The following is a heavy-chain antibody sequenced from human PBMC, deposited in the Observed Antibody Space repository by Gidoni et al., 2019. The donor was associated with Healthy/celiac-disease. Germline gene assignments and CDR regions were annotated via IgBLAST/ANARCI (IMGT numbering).Heavy chain of an antibody. D-gene: IGHD5-12*01. CDR3: ARGGGYSGYDPGYYFDY. CDR2: IYYSGST. Sequence: QVQLQESGPGLVKPSQTLSLTCTVSGGSISRGGYYWSWIRQHPGKGLEWIGYIYYSGSTYYNPSLKSRVTISVDTSKNQFSLKLSSVTAADTAVYYCARGGGYSGYDPGYYFDYWGQGTLVTVSS. CDR1: GGSISRGGYY. J-gene: IGHJ4*02. V-gene: IGHV4-31*03.